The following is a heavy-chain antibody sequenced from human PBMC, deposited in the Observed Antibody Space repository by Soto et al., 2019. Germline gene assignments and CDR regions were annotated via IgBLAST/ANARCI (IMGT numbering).Heavy chain of an antibody. CDR1: GFTFSSYG. Sequence: QVQLVESGGGVVQPGRSLRLSCAASGFTFSSYGMHWVRQAPGKGLEWVAVISYDGSNKYYADSVKGRFTISRDNSKNKLYLQMNSLRAEDTAVYYCAKDPTFQHWGRGTLVTVSS. V-gene: IGHV3-30*18. CDR2: ISYDGSNK. J-gene: IGHJ1*01. CDR3: AKDPTFQH.